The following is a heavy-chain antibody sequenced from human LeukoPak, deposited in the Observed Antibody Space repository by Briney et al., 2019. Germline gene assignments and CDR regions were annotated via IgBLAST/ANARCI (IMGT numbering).Heavy chain of an antibody. V-gene: IGHV1-8*02. Sequence: GASVKVSCKASGGTFSSYAISWVRQATGQGLEWMGWIDLKNGNTGYAAKFQGRVNMTRDTSISTAYMDLSSLKSEDTAVYYCARMNHENTRIDWFDPWGQGTLVTVSS. CDR3: ARMNHENTRIDWFDP. J-gene: IGHJ5*02. D-gene: IGHD3-22*01. CDR2: IDLKNGNT. CDR1: GGTFSSYA.